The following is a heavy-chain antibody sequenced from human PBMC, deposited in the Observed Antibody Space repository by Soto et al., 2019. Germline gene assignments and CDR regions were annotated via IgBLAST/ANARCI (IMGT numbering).Heavy chain of an antibody. V-gene: IGHV3-30*18. D-gene: IGHD3-22*01. Sequence: GGSLRLSCAASGFTFSSYGMHWVRQAPGKGLEWVAVISYDGSNKYYADSVKGRFTISRDNSKNTLYLQMNSLRAEDTAVYYCAKDLTSSYDSSGYYADYWGQGTLVTVSS. CDR2: ISYDGSNK. CDR1: GFTFSSYG. J-gene: IGHJ4*02. CDR3: AKDLTSSYDSSGYYADY.